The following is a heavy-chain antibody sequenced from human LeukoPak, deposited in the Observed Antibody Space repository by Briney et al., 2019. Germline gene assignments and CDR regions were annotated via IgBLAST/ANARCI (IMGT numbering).Heavy chain of an antibody. CDR2: IKQDGSQK. J-gene: IGHJ6*02. CDR3: AKDEGGLWFGELSTHYYGMDV. D-gene: IGHD3-10*01. CDR1: GFTFSSYW. V-gene: IGHV3-7*03. Sequence: GGSLRLSCAASGFTFSSYWMSWVRQAPGKGLEWVANIKQDGSQKYYVDSVKGRFTISRDNSKNTLYPQMNSLRAEDTAVYYCAKDEGGLWFGELSTHYYGMDVWGQGTTVTVSS.